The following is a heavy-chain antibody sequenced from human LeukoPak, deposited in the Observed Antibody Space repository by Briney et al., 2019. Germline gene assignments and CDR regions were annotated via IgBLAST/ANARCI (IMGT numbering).Heavy chain of an antibody. CDR1: GFSPSTSGVS. Sequence: SGPTLVKPTQTLTLTCTFSGFSPSTSGVSVCWIRQPPGKALEWLALIYWDDNKRYSPFLKSRLTITKDTSKNQVVLTMTNMDPVDTATYHCAYRPVAVEHFDYWGQGTLVTVSS. CDR2: IYWDDNK. J-gene: IGHJ4*02. CDR3: AYRPVAVEHFDY. V-gene: IGHV2-5*02. D-gene: IGHD6-19*01.